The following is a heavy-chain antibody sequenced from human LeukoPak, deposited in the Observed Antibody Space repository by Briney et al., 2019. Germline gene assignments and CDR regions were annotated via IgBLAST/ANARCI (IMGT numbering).Heavy chain of an antibody. J-gene: IGHJ4*02. Sequence: SETLSLTCTVSGGSISSGGYYWSWIRQPPGKGLEWIGYIYYSGSTNYNPSLKSRVTISVDTSKNRFSLKLSSVTAADTAVYYCATSRGFSSTKHGFDYWGQGTLVTVSS. CDR3: ATSRGFSSTKHGFDY. CDR1: GGSISSGGYY. D-gene: IGHD2-2*01. V-gene: IGHV4-61*08. CDR2: IYYSGST.